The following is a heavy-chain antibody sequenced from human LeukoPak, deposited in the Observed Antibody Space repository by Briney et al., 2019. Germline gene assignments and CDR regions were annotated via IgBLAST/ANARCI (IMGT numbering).Heavy chain of an antibody. CDR2: MWYVGSNK. CDR3: ATATDSGSSPFDY. J-gene: IGHJ4*02. V-gene: IGHV3-33*03. D-gene: IGHD1-26*01. CDR1: GFTFSRYG. Sequence: GSSVRLSCAASGFTFSRYGMHWVRQAPGKGLEGVSVMWYVGSNKYYATSVKGRFTISIDNSKNTLYLQMYSQRAEHTAVYYCATATDSGSSPFDYWGQGSLVTVSS.